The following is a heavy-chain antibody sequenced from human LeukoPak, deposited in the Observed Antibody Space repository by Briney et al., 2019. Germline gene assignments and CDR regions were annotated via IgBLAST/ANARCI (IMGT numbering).Heavy chain of an antibody. D-gene: IGHD3-16*02. Sequence: PSETLSLTCAVYGGSFSGYYWSWIRQPPGKGLEWIGEINHSGSTNYNPSLKSRVTISVDTSKNQFSLKLSSVTAADTAVYYCARHAFLYDYVWGSYRPTYYFDYWGQGTLVTVSS. CDR1: GGSFSGYY. J-gene: IGHJ4*01. CDR3: ARHAFLYDYVWGSYRPTYYFDY. CDR2: INHSGST. V-gene: IGHV4-34*01.